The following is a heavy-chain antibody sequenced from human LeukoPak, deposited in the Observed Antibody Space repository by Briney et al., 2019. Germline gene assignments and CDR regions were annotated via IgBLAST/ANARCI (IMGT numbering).Heavy chain of an antibody. CDR2: ISGSGGST. J-gene: IGHJ4*02. D-gene: IGHD6-6*01. Sequence: GGSLRLSCAASGFTFISYALSWVRQAPGRGLEWASAISGSGGSTYYADSVKGRFTISRDNSKNTLYLQMNSLRAEDTAVYYCAPPGRLVCLCGQGTLVTVSS. V-gene: IGHV3-23*01. CDR1: GFTFISYA. CDR3: APPGRLVCL.